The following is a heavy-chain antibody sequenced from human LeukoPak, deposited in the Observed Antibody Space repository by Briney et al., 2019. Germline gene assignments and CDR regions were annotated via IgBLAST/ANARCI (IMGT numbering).Heavy chain of an antibody. D-gene: IGHD3-22*01. CDR1: GFTFSSYG. Sequence: AGGSLRLSCAASGFTFSSYGMSWVRQAPGKGLEWVSAISGSGGSTYYADSVKGRFTISRDNSKNTLYLQMNSLRAEDTAVYYCARDSVLDYYDSSGYLHTADAFDIWGQGTMVTVSS. CDR3: ARDSVLDYYDSSGYLHTADAFDI. J-gene: IGHJ3*02. V-gene: IGHV3-23*01. CDR2: ISGSGGST.